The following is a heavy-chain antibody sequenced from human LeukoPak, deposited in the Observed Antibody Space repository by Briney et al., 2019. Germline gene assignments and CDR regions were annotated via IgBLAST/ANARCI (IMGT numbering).Heavy chain of an antibody. J-gene: IGHJ4*02. CDR1: VDSISDYY. CDR2: IYTSGST. CDR3: ASLPWGARYFDY. D-gene: IGHD1-26*01. Sequence: SETLSLTCTFSVDSISDYYWSWIRQPAGKGLEWIGRIYTSGSTSYNPSLKSRVTISLDRSKNQFSLKLNSVTAADTAVYYCASLPWGARYFDYWGQGTLVTVSS. V-gene: IGHV4-4*07.